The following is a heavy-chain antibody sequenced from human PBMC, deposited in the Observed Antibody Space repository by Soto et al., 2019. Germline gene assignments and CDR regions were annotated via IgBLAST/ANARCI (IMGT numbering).Heavy chain of an antibody. CDR3: VRGRQQQMVREWYFDL. D-gene: IGHD6-13*01. CDR2: IDLAGDT. CDR1: GLTVSDYD. V-gene: IGHV3-13*01. Sequence: EVQLVESGGGLVQPGGSLRLSCAASGLTVSDYDMQWVRQVAGKGLEWVSAIDLAGDTYYSDSVKGRFTISREDAKNSLSLQMNTLRAGDTAVYYCVRGRQQQMVREWYFDLWGRGTPVTVSS. J-gene: IGHJ2*01.